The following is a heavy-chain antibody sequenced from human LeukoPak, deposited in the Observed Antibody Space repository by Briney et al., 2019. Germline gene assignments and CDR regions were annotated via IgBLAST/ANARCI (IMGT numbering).Heavy chain of an antibody. CDR3: ASTDYYDSSGCYYRPYYYYYMDV. V-gene: IGHV1-69*06. CDR1: GGTFSSYA. J-gene: IGHJ6*03. D-gene: IGHD3-22*01. CDR2: IIPIFGTA. Sequence: SVKVSCKASGGTFSSYAISWVRQAPGQGLEWMGGIIPIFGTANYAQKFQGRVTITADKSTSTAYMELSSLRSEDTAVYYCASTDYYDSSGCYYRPYYYYYMDVWGKGTTVTVSS.